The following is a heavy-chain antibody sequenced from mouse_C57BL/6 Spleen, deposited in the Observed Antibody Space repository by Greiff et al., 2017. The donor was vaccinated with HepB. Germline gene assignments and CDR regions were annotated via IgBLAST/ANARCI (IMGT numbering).Heavy chain of an antibody. Sequence: EVHLVESGGGLVQPKGSLKLSCAASGFSFNTYAMNWVRQAPGKGLEWVARIRSKSNNYATYYADSVKDRFTISRDDSESMLYLQMNNLKTEDTAMYYCVRYYDYAYWYFDVWGTGTTVTVSS. V-gene: IGHV10-1*01. CDR2: IRSKSNNYAT. CDR1: GFSFNTYA. CDR3: VRYYDYAYWYFDV. J-gene: IGHJ1*03. D-gene: IGHD2-4*01.